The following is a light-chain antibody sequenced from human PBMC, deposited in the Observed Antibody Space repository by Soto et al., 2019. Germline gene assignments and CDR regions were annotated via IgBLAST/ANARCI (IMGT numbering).Light chain of an antibody. CDR1: QSISHW. CDR3: QHYYDFPWT. V-gene: IGKV1-5*03. CDR2: QAS. J-gene: IGKJ1*01. Sequence: DIQMTQSPSTLSASVGDRVTITCRASQSISHWLAWYQQKPGKAPTLLIFQASTLERGVPSKFSGSGSGTEFTLMISSLQADDFATYYCQHYYDFPWTFGQGTTVEI.